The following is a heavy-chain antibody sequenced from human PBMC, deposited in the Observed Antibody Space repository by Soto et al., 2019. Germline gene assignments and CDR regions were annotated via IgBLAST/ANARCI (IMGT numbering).Heavy chain of an antibody. CDR2: IYHSGST. CDR3: ARVPGP. J-gene: IGHJ5*02. V-gene: IGHV4-30-2*01. Sequence: QLHLQESGSGLVKPSQTLSLTCAVSGGSISSGGYSWSWIRQPPGKGLEWIGYIYHSGSTYYNPSLKSRVTISVVRSKNQFSLKLSSGTAADTAVYYCARVPGPWGQGTLVTVSS. CDR1: GGSISSGGYS.